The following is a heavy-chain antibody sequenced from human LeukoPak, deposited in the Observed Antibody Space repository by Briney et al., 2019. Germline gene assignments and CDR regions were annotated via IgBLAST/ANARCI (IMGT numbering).Heavy chain of an antibody. V-gene: IGHV3-7*05. CDR1: GFTFSSYW. D-gene: IGHD1-26*01. J-gene: IGHJ3*02. Sequence: GGSLRLSCAASGFTFSSYWMSWVRQAPGKGLEWVANIKQDGSEKYYVDSVKGRFTISRDNAKNSLYLQMNSLRAEDTAVYYCASYSGRYYPAFDIWGQGTMVTVSS. CDR3: ASYSGRYYPAFDI. CDR2: IKQDGSEK.